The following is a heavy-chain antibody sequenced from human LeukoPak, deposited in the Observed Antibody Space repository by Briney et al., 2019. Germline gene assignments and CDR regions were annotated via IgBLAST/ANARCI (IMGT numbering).Heavy chain of an antibody. J-gene: IGHJ4*02. CDR1: GGSIGTSNYY. D-gene: IGHD6-19*01. V-gene: IGHV4-39*01. CDR3: ARHSGLSVPVTSYEY. Sequence: SETLALTCTVSGGSIGTSNYYWGWIRQPPGKGLEWIGSFYYSGSTYYNPSLKSRVTTSVDTSKNQFSLKLTSVTAADTAVYYCARHSGLSVPVTSYEYSGQGILVTVSS. CDR2: FYYSGST.